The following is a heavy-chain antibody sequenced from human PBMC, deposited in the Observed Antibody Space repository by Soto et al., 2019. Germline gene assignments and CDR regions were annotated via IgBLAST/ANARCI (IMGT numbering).Heavy chain of an antibody. J-gene: IGHJ4*02. D-gene: IGHD3-9*01. Sequence: TLSLTCTVSGGSISSYFWSWIRQPPGKALEWLARIDWDDDKYYSTSLKTRLTISKDTSKNQVVLTMTDMDPVDTATYYCARVLRYFDRDYYFDYWGRGTLVTVSS. CDR2: IDWDDDK. CDR1: GGSISSYF. V-gene: IGHV2-70*11. CDR3: ARVLRYFDRDYYFDY.